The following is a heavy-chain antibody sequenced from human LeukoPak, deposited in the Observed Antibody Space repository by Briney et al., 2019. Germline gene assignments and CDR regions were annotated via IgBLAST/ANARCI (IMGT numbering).Heavy chain of an antibody. J-gene: IGHJ4*02. CDR3: ARKAMVRELSPMDY. CDR1: GYTFTSYG. D-gene: IGHD3-10*01. CDR2: ISAYNGNT. V-gene: IGHV1-18*01. Sequence: ASVKVSCKASGYTFTSYGISWVRQAPGQGLEWMGWISAYNGNTNYAQKLQGRVTMTTDTSTSTAYMELRSLRSDDTAVYCCARKAMVRELSPMDYWGQGTLVTVSS.